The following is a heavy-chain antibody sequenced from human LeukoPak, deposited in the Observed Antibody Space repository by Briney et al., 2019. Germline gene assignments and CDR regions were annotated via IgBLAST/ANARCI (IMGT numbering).Heavy chain of an antibody. CDR1: GYTFTSYD. D-gene: IGHD1-1*01. CDR2: MNPNSGNT. Sequence: ASVKVSCKASGYTFTSYDINWVRQATGQGLEWMGWMNPNSGNTGYAQKFQGRVTMTRITSMSTAYLELSSLGSDDTAVYFCARDNYPNGMDVWGQGTTVTVSS. CDR3: ARDNYPNGMDV. V-gene: IGHV1-8*01. J-gene: IGHJ6*02.